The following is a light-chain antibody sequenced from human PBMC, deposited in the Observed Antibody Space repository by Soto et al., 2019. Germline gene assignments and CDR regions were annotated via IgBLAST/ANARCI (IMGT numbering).Light chain of an antibody. CDR1: QVISSW. J-gene: IGKJ4*01. CDR3: QQASTFPFS. CDR2: KAS. V-gene: IGKV1-12*01. Sequence: DVQMTQSPSSLSASVGDRVTITCRASQVISSWLVWYQQKPGNAPKLLIYKASTLQSVVPSRFSGSESGTEFTLTIIGLQPEDLATYYCQQASTFPFSFGGGTEVRIK.